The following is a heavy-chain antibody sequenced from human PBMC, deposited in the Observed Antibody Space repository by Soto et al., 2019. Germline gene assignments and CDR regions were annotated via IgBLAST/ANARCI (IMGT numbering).Heavy chain of an antibody. D-gene: IGHD6-19*01. Sequence: GGSLRLSCAASGFTFSDYYMSWIRQAPGKRLEWVSYYVDSVKGRFTISRDNAKNSLYLQMNSLRAEDTAVYYCARDRWWLVHWGQGTLVTVSS. V-gene: IGHV3-11*06. CDR3: ARDRWWLVH. CDR1: GFTFSDYY. J-gene: IGHJ4*02.